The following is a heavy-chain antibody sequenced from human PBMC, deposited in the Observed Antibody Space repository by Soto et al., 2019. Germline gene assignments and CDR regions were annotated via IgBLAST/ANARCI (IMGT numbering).Heavy chain of an antibody. CDR3: AKGEVRGIIPSYFDY. V-gene: IGHV3-7*03. CDR1: GFTLSMYS. CDR2: IPQEGSDG. Sequence: PGGSLRLSCEVSGFTLSMYSMTWVRQAPGKGLEWVAKIPQEGSDGHYVDSVKGRFTISRDNAKNSVYLQMNSLRAEDTAVYYCAKGEVRGIIPSYFDYWGLGTLVTVSS. J-gene: IGHJ4*02. D-gene: IGHD3-10*01.